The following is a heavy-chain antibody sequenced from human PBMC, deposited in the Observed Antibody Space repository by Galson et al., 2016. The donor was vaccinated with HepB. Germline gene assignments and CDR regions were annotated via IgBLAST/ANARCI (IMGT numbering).Heavy chain of an antibody. J-gene: IGHJ3*02. CDR2: INTNTENP. CDR1: GYTFTNYA. D-gene: IGHD3-9*01. CDR3: ARVRIRYFDWLSQFDSNVFDI. Sequence: SVKVSCKASGYTFTNYAMNWVRQASGQGLEWLGWINTNTENPTYAQGFPGRFVFSLDTSVSTAYLQISSLGADDTAIYYCARVRIRYFDWLSQFDSNVFDIWGQGTMVTVSS. V-gene: IGHV7-4-1*02.